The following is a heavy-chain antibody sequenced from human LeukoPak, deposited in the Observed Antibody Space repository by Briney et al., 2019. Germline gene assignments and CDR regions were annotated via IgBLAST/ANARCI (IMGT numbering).Heavy chain of an antibody. CDR1: GFTFSSYA. V-gene: IGHV3-23*01. J-gene: IGHJ4*02. D-gene: IGHD7-27*01. CDR2: ISSSGPST. Sequence: PGGSLRLSCAASGFTFSSYAMNWVRQAPGKGLEWVSTISSSGPSTYYADSVKGRFTISRDNSKNTLFVQMNSLRAEDTAIYYCAKEHARWGFFDYWGQGTLVTVSS. CDR3: AKEHARWGFFDY.